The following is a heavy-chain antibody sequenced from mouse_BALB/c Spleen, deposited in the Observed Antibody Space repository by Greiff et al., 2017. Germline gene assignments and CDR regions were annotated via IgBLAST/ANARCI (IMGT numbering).Heavy chain of an antibody. D-gene: IGHD1-1*01. CDR1: GYAFTNYL. J-gene: IGHJ2*01. CDR2: INPGSGGT. CDR3: ARSWGTTDY. V-gene: IGHV1-54*01. Sequence: QVQLQQSGAELVRPGTSVKVSCKASGYAFTNYLIEWVKQRPGQGLEWIGVINPGSGGTNYNEKFKGKATLTADKSSSTACMQLSSLTSDDSAVYFCARSWGTTDYWGQGTTLTVSS.